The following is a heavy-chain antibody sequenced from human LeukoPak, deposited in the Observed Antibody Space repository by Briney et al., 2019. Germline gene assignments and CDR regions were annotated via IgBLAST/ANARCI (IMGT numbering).Heavy chain of an antibody. CDR2: IYYSGST. CDR1: GGSISSSSYY. J-gene: IGHJ4*02. Sequence: SETLSLTCTVSGGSISSSSYYWGWIRQPPGKGLEWTGSIYYSGSTYYNPSLKSRVTISVDTSKNQFSLKLSSVTAADTAVYYCARLDGYYDILTGYRYYFDYWGQGTLVTVSS. D-gene: IGHD3-9*01. V-gene: IGHV4-39*01. CDR3: ARLDGYYDILTGYRYYFDY.